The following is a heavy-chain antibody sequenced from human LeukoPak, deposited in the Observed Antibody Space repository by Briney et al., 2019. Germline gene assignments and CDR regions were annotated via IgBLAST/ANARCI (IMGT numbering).Heavy chain of an antibody. CDR2: ISAYNGNI. D-gene: IGHD3-10*01. V-gene: IGHV1-18*04. CDR3: ARDHTMVRGVNHGMDV. Sequence: ASVTVSCKASGYTFTSYGISWVRQAPGQGREGMGWISAYNGNINYAQKLQGRVTMTTDTSTSTAYMELRSLRSDDTAVYYCARDHTMVRGVNHGMDVWGKGTTVTVSS. CDR1: GYTFTSYG. J-gene: IGHJ6*04.